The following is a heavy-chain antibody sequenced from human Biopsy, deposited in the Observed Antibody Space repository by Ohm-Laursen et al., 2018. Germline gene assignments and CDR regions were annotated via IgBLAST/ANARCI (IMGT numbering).Heavy chain of an antibody. J-gene: IGHJ5*02. CDR3: ARETNYYDSERNRHWFDP. D-gene: IGHD3-10*01. CDR1: GGSISNGGYY. Sequence: SDTLSLTCTVSGGSISNGGYYWNWVRQPPGKGLEWIGEINDSGRTNYNPSLRSRVTFSVDTSKNQFSLKMSSVTAADTAVYYFARETNYYDSERNRHWFDPWGQGTQVTVSS. CDR2: INDSGRT. V-gene: IGHV4-39*07.